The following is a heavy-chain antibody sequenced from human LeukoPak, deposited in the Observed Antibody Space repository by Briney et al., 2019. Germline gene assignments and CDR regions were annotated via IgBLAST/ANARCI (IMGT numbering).Heavy chain of an antibody. Sequence: SETLSLTCTVTGGSISSSSYYWSWVRQPPGKGLDWIGYIYYSGSTNYNPSLKSRVTISVDTSKNQFSLKLSSVTAADTAVYYCARAVFESSGYYYVGDYYYYMDVWGKGTTVTISS. V-gene: IGHV4-61*01. CDR1: GGSISSSSYY. J-gene: IGHJ6*03. D-gene: IGHD3-22*01. CDR2: IYYSGST. CDR3: ARAVFESSGYYYVGDYYYYMDV.